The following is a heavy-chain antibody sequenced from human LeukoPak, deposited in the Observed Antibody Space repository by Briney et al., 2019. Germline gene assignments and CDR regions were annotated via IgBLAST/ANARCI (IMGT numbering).Heavy chain of an antibody. D-gene: IGHD4-23*01. CDR1: GGTFSSYA. CDR3: ARDEMTTVVPDY. J-gene: IGHJ4*02. CDR2: IIPILGIA. V-gene: IGHV1-69*04. Sequence: GASVKVSCKASGGTFSSYAISWVRQAPGQGLEWMGRIIPILGIANYAQKFQGRVTITADKSTSTAYMELSSLRSEDTAVYYCARDEMTTVVPDYWGQGTLVTVSS.